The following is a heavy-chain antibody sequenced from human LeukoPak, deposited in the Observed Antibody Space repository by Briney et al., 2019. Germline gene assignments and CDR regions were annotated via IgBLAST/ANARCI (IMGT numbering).Heavy chain of an antibody. V-gene: IGHV1-46*01. D-gene: IGHD3-10*01. CDR3: ASLNYYGSGSYYNTDAFDI. J-gene: IGHJ3*02. Sequence: ASVKVSCKASGYTFTSYYMHWVRQAPGQGLEWMGIINPSGGSTSYAQKFQGRVTMTRDTSTSTVYMELSSLRSEDTAVYYRASLNYYGSGSYYNTDAFDIWGQGTMVTVSS. CDR1: GYTFTSYY. CDR2: INPSGGST.